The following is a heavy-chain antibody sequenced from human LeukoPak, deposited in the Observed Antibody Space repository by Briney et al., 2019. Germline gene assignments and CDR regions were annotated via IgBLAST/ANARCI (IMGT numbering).Heavy chain of an antibody. Sequence: PSETLSLTCTVSGGSISSSSYYWGWIRQPPGKGLEWIGSIYYSGSTYYNPSLKSRVTISVDTSKNQFSLKLSSVTAADTAVYYCARGYWLPRSYYFDYWGQGTLVTVSS. CDR1: GGSISSSSYY. J-gene: IGHJ4*02. V-gene: IGHV4-39*07. CDR2: IYYSGST. D-gene: IGHD3-22*01. CDR3: ARGYWLPRSYYFDY.